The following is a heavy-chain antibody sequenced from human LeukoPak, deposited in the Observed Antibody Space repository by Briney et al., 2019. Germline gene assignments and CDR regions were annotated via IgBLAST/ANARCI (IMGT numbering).Heavy chain of an antibody. CDR3: AKFALFWSGYSDY. D-gene: IGHD3-3*01. J-gene: IGHJ4*02. Sequence: PGGSLRLSCAASGFTFSSYSMNWVRQAPGKGLEWVSSISSSSSYIYYADSVKGRFTISRDNSKNTLYLQMNSLRAEDTAVYYCAKFALFWSGYSDYWGQGTLVTVSS. V-gene: IGHV3-21*04. CDR2: ISSSSSYI. CDR1: GFTFSSYS.